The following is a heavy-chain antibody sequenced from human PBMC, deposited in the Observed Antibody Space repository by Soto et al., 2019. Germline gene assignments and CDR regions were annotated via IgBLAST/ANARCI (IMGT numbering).Heavy chain of an antibody. D-gene: IGHD6-13*01. CDR1: GGSISSSSYY. CDR3: ARHKTIRVAAAGFNGLAP. CDR2: IYYSGST. Sequence: SETLSLTCTVSGGSISSSSYYWGWIRQPPGKGLEWIGSIYYSGSTYYNPSLKSRVTISVDTSKNQFSLKLSSVTAADTALYYFARHKTIRVAAAGFNGLAPWGQGTLVPVSS. V-gene: IGHV4-39*01. J-gene: IGHJ5*02.